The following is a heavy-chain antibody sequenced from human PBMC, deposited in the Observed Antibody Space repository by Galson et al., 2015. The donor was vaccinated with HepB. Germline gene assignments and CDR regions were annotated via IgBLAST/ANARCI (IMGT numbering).Heavy chain of an antibody. CDR1: GFTFSSYA. CDR3: AKGWAAAGYYYMDV. Sequence: SLRLSCAASGFTFSSYAMSWVRQAPGKGLEWVSTVTYSGTTTNYADSVKGRFTISRDNSKNTLDLQMNSLGAEDTAVYYCAKGWAAAGYYYMDVWGKGTTVTVSS. J-gene: IGHJ6*03. CDR2: VTYSGTTT. D-gene: IGHD6-13*01. V-gene: IGHV3-23*01.